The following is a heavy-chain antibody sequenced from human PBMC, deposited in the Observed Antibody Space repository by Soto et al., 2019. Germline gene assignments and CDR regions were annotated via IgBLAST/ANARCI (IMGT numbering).Heavy chain of an antibody. J-gene: IGHJ6*03. Sequence: PGGSLRLSCAGSGFTFSDFWMTWVRQAPGKGLEWVAVISYDGSNKYYADSVKGRFTISRDNSKNTLYLQMNSLRAEDTAVYYCAKVEGDLYYYMDVWGKGTTVTSP. D-gene: IGHD3-10*01. CDR1: GFTFSDFW. V-gene: IGHV3-30*18. CDR2: ISYDGSNK. CDR3: AKVEGDLYYYMDV.